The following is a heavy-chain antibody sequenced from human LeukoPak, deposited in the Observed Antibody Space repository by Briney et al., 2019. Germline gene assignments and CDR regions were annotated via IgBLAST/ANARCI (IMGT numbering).Heavy chain of an antibody. CDR3: AKDYHYGSGSYFDY. D-gene: IGHD3-10*01. Sequence: GGSLRLSCAASGFTFSSYAMSWVRQAPGKGLEWVSAISGSGGSTYYADSVKGRSTISRDNSKNTLYLQMNSLRAEDTAVYYCAKDYHYGSGSYFDYWGQGTLVTVSS. J-gene: IGHJ4*02. V-gene: IGHV3-23*01. CDR2: ISGSGGST. CDR1: GFTFSSYA.